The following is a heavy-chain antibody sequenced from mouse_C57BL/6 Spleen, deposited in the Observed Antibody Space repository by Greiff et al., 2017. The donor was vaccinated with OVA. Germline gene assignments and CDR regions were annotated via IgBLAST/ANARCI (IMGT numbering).Heavy chain of an antibody. CDR1: GYTFTSYW. V-gene: IGHV1-59*01. CDR2: IDPSDSYP. CDR3: AREGDYGFAY. D-gene: IGHD1-1*02. Sequence: QVQLQQPGAELVRPGTSVKLSCKASGYTFTSYWMHWVKQRPGQGLEWIGVIDPSDSYPNYNQKFKGKATLTVDTSSSTAYMQLSSLTSEDSSVYYCAREGDYGFAYWGQGTLVTVSA. J-gene: IGHJ3*01.